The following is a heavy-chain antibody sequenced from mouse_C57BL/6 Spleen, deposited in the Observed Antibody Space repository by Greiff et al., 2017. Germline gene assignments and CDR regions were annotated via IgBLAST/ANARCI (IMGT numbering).Heavy chain of an antibody. Sequence: VQLQESGAELVRPGASVTLSCKASGYTFTDYEMHWVKQTPVHGLEWIGAIDPETGGTAYNQKFKGKDILTADKSSSTAYMELRSLTSEDSAVYYCTRGWDEGGWFAYWGQGTLVTVSA. D-gene: IGHD4-1*01. CDR1: GYTFTDYE. J-gene: IGHJ3*01. CDR3: TRGWDEGGWFAY. V-gene: IGHV1-15*01. CDR2: IDPETGGT.